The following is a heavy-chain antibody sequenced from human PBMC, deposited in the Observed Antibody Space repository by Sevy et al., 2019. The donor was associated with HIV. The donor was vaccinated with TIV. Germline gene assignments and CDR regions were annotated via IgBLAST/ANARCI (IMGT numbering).Heavy chain of an antibody. CDR1: GGSITSLY. CDR2: IYYNGHI. D-gene: IGHD1-26*01. V-gene: IGHV4-59*08. Sequence: SENLSLTCTVSGGSITSLYWNWIRQPPGKGLEWIANIYYNGHINYNPSVKSRVTLSLDSSKNQFSLRLSSVTAADTAMYYCAGENAWGRGYSWGQGTLVTVS. CDR3: AGENAWGRGYS. J-gene: IGHJ4*02.